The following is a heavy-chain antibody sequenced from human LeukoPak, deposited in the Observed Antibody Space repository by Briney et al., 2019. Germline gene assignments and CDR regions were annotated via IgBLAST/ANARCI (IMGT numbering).Heavy chain of an antibody. CDR1: GVTFSSYW. CDR2: IKEDGSEK. CDR3: ARDLIYGGNSGFCDY. D-gene: IGHD4-23*01. J-gene: IGHJ4*02. V-gene: IGHV3-7*01. Sequence: GGSLRLSCAVSGVTFSSYWMSWVRQAPGKGLEWVANIKEDGSEKYYVDSVKGRFTISRDNAKNSLYPQMNSPRAEDTAVYYCARDLIYGGNSGFCDYWGQGTLITVSS.